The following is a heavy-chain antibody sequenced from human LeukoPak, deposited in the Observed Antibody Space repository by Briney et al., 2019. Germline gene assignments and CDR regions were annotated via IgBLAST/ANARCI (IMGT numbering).Heavy chain of an antibody. CDR2: ISSDGSST. D-gene: IGHD5-24*01. J-gene: IGHJ4*02. V-gene: IGHV3-74*01. CDR3: ARIGGSNDFDY. CDR1: GFTFSSYW. Sequence: PGGSLRLSCAASGFTFSSYWMDWVRQGPGKGLVWVSRISSDGSSTKYADSVKGRFTTSRDNAKNTLYLQMNSLRAEDTAVYYCARIGGSNDFDYWGQGTLVTVSS.